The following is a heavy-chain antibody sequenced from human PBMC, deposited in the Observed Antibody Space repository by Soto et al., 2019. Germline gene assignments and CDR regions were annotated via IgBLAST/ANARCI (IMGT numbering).Heavy chain of an antibody. CDR1: GYTFTHYG. V-gene: IGHV1-18*01. Sequence: QVQLVQSGAEVRKPGASVKVSCKASGYTFTHYGISWVRQAPGQGLAWMGWISAFNGNTKYVENFQDRVTMTTDTSTNTTYLELRSLRSADAAMYYCSRVYGSGSYIAFDIWGQGTMVTVSS. J-gene: IGHJ3*02. CDR2: ISAFNGNT. D-gene: IGHD3-10*01. CDR3: SRVYGSGSYIAFDI.